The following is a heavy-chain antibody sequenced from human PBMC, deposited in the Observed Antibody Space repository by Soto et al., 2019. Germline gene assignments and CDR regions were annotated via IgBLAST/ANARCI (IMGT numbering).Heavy chain of an antibody. Sequence: ASVKVSCKASGGAFSSYAISWVRQAPGQGLEWKRGIIPIFGTANYAQKFQGRVTITADESTSTAYIELSSLRSEDTAVYYCARDQAPYYYDSSGPGDDAFDIWGQGTMVTVSS. CDR2: IIPIFGTA. D-gene: IGHD3-22*01. V-gene: IGHV1-69*13. CDR1: GGAFSSYA. CDR3: ARDQAPYYYDSSGPGDDAFDI. J-gene: IGHJ3*02.